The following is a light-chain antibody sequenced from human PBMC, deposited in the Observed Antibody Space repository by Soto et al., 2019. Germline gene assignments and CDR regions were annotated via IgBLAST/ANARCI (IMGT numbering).Light chain of an antibody. Sequence: EIVLTQSPGTLSLSPGERATLSCRASQSVSSNFVVWYQQQTGQPLRLLIYGATSRATGIPDRFSGSGSGTDFSLTISRMEPADFAVYYCQQYSGKPSTFGQGTKLEIK. CDR2: GAT. CDR1: QSVSSNF. J-gene: IGKJ2*01. V-gene: IGKV3-20*01. CDR3: QQYSGKPST.